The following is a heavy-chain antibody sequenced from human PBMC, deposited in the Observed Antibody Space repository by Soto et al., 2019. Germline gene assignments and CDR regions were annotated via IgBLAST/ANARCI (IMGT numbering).Heavy chain of an antibody. CDR3: ATWFGELLYLFDY. V-gene: IGHV3-23*01. D-gene: IGHD3-10*01. CDR2: ISGSGGST. Sequence: PGGSLRLSCAASGFTFSSYAMSWVRQAPGKGLEWVSAISGSGGSTYYADSVKGRFTISRDNSKNTLYLQMNSLRAEDTAVYYCATWFGELLYLFDYWGQGTLVTVSS. J-gene: IGHJ4*02. CDR1: GFTFSSYA.